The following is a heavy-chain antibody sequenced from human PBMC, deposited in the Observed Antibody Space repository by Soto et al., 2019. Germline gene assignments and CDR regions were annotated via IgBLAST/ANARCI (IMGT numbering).Heavy chain of an antibody. CDR2: INTDGSRT. D-gene: IGHD6-19*01. Sequence: EVQLVESGGGLVQPGGSLRLSCVASGFTFTNYWMHWVRQVPGKGLVWVSRINTDGSRTNYADSVKGRFTISRDNAKNTLDLQMNSLRAEDTALYYCARTESSGWYSFYGMDVWGQGTTVTVSS. CDR1: GFTFTNYW. V-gene: IGHV3-74*01. J-gene: IGHJ6*02. CDR3: ARTESSGWYSFYGMDV.